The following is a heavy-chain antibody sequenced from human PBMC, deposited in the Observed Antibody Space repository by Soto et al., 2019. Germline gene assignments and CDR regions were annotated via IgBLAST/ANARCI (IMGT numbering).Heavy chain of an antibody. J-gene: IGHJ4*02. CDR2: ISGSGNTI. D-gene: IGHD3-3*01. CDR3: AKVGYDTYGYYLRSLDY. V-gene: IGHV3-23*01. CDR1: GFTFSTNA. Sequence: PGGSLRLSCAASGFTFSTNARSWVRQAPGMGLEFVSLISGSGNTIYYADSVKGRFTISRDNSKNTVSLQMNSLRAEDTAVYYCAKVGYDTYGYYLRSLDYWGQGTLVTVYS.